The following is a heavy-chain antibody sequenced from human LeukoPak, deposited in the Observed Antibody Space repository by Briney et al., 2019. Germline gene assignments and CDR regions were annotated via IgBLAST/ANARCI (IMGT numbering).Heavy chain of an antibody. V-gene: IGHV3-66*01. J-gene: IGHJ4*02. Sequence: GGSLRLSRAASGFTVSSNYMSWVRQAPGQGLEWGSVIYSGGSTYYADSVKGRFTISRDNSKNTLYLQMNSLRAEDTAVYYCARVEMATIGDYFDYWGQGTLVTVSS. CDR2: IYSGGST. CDR3: ARVEMATIGDYFDY. CDR1: GFTVSSNY. D-gene: IGHD5-24*01.